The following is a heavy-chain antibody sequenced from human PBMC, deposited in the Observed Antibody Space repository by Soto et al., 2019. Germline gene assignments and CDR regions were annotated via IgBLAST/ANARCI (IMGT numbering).Heavy chain of an antibody. Sequence: QVQLVQSGAEVKKPGASVKVSSKTSGYIFTAYSMHWVRQAPGQGLEWMGVVNPSGGSAHYAQSFEGRVTLTRDTSTSTFYMELSSLRSEDTAVYYCAREENCRGGTCYSEYFHHWGQGTLVTDSS. V-gene: IGHV1-46*01. J-gene: IGHJ1*01. CDR1: GYIFTAYS. CDR3: AREENCRGGTCYSEYFHH. D-gene: IGHD2-15*01. CDR2: VNPSGGSA.